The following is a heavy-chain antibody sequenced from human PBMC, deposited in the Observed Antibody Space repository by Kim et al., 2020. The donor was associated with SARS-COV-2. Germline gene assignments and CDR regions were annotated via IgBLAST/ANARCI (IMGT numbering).Heavy chain of an antibody. J-gene: IGHJ6*02. CDR1: GGSFSGYY. D-gene: IGHD6-13*01. V-gene: IGHV4-34*01. Sequence: SETLSLTCAVYGGSFSGYYWSWIRQPPGKGLEWIGEINHSGSTNYNPSLKSRVTISVDTSKNQFSLKLSYVTAADTAVYYCARGWHQVIAAADTLLPVYYYDYGMDFWGQGTTVTVSS. CDR2: INHSGST. CDR3: ARGWHQVIAAADTLLPVYYYDYGMDF.